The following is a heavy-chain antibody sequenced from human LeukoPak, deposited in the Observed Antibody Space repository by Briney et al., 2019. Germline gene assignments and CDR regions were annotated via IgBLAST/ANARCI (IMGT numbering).Heavy chain of an antibody. J-gene: IGHJ4*02. CDR2: ISGSGGST. CDR3: AKQISAVRGANDY. V-gene: IGHV3-23*01. Sequence: GGSLRLSCAASGFTFSSYAMSWVRKAPGKGLEWVSAISGSGGSTYYADSVKGRFTISRDNSKNTLYLQMNSLRAEDTAVYYCAKQISAVRGANDYWGQGTLVTVSS. CDR1: GFTFSSYA. D-gene: IGHD3-10*01.